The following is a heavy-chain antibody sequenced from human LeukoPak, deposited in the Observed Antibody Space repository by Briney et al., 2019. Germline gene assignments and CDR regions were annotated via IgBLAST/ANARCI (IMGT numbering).Heavy chain of an antibody. V-gene: IGHV4-34*01. CDR1: GGSFSGYY. Sequence: PSETLSLTCAVYGGSFSGYYWSWIRQPPGKGLEWIGEINHSGSTSYNPSLKSRVTISVDTSKNQFSLKLSSVTAADTAVYYCARGKSMSFGMDVWGQGTTVTVSS. D-gene: IGHD6-6*01. CDR3: ARGKSMSFGMDV. J-gene: IGHJ6*02. CDR2: INHSGST.